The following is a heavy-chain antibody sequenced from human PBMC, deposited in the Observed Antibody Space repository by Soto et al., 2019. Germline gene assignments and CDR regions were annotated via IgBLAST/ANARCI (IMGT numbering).Heavy chain of an antibody. V-gene: IGHV1-69*02. CDR1: GGPFDSYT. CDR2: IAPIFDIS. Sequence: QVQLVQSGAEVKKPGSSVRVSCKASGGPFDSYTISWVRQAPGQGLEWVGRIAPIFDISKYAPKFQGRVTITTDKSTSTAYMDLSGLTSEDTAVYYCATGAFGGRQQLVRDAFDFWGQGTMVTVSS. D-gene: IGHD3-16*01. J-gene: IGHJ3*01. CDR3: ATGAFGGRQQLVRDAFDF.